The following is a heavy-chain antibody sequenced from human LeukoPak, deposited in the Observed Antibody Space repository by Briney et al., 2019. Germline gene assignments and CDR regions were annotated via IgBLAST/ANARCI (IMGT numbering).Heavy chain of an antibody. J-gene: IGHJ4*02. V-gene: IGHV3-30*03. CDR2: ISYDGSNK. Sequence: GGSLRLSCAASGFTFSSYGMNWVRQAPGKGLEWVAVISYDGSNKYYADSVKGRFTISRDNSKNTLYLQMNSLRAEDTAVYYCARDPWILDYWGQGTLVAVSS. CDR3: ARDPWILDY. CDR1: GFTFSSYG. D-gene: IGHD5-18*01.